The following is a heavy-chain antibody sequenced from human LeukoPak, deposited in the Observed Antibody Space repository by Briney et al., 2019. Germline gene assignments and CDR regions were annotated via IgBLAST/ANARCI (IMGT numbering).Heavy chain of an antibody. V-gene: IGHV1-2*02. D-gene: IGHD3-10*01. CDR2: FNPNSGGT. Sequence: GPVKLSCKASGYTFTGYYMHWVRQAPGQGLEWMGWFNPNSGGTSYAQKFQGRVTMTRDTSISTAYMELSSLRSDDTAVYYCARITMVRGVIRGADYWGQGTLVTVSS. CDR1: GYTFTGYY. J-gene: IGHJ4*02. CDR3: ARITMVRGVIRGADY.